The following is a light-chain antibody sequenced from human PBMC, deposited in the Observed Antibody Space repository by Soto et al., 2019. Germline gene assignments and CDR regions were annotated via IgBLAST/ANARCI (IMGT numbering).Light chain of an antibody. CDR3: QQYGSSPRT. Sequence: EIVLTQSPGTLSLSPGERATLSCRASQSVTSSSLAWYQQRPGQAPRLLIYGAASRATGILDRFSGSGSGTDFILTISRLEPEDFAVYYCQQYGSSPRTFGQGTKVEIK. CDR1: QSVTSSS. V-gene: IGKV3-20*01. J-gene: IGKJ1*01. CDR2: GAA.